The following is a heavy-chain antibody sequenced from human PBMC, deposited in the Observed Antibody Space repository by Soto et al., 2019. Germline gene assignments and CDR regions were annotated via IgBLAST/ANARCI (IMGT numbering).Heavy chain of an antibody. CDR2: IYYSGST. CDR3: ARGVATVVTSYFDY. D-gene: IGHD5-12*01. Sequence: SETLSLTCTVSGGSISSGGYYWSWIRQHPGKGLEWIGYIYYSGSTYYNPSLRSRVTISIDTSKNQFSLKLSSVTAADTAVYYCARGVATVVTSYFDYWGQGTLVTVLL. CDR1: GGSISSGGYY. V-gene: IGHV4-61*08. J-gene: IGHJ4*02.